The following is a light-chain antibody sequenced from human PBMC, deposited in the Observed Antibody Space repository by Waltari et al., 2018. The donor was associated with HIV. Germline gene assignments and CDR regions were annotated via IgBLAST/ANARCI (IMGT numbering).Light chain of an antibody. V-gene: IGLV1-47*01. Sequence: QSMLTLSPSTSGTSGPTVPISCFGTGSYIGPNYGYWYQIVPGVAPKLLIYRNFQRPSGVPARFSGSKSGTSASLAISGLRSEDEAEYHCASWDDSLGGRWVFGGGTKLTVL. J-gene: IGLJ3*02. CDR3: ASWDDSLGGRWV. CDR1: GSYIGPNY. CDR2: RNF.